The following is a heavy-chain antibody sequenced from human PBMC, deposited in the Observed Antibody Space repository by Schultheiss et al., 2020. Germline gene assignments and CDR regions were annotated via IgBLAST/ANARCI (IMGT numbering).Heavy chain of an antibody. J-gene: IGHJ5*02. D-gene: IGHD3-10*01. CDR1: GGSVSSGSYY. CDR3: ARLKSLSGWFDP. Sequence: SETLSLTCTVSGGSVSSGSYYWSWIRQPPGKGLEWIGEINHSGSTNYNPSLKSRVTISVDKSKNQFSLKLSSVTAADTAVYYCARLKSLSGWFDPWGQGTLVTVSS. CDR2: INHSGST. V-gene: IGHV4-61*01.